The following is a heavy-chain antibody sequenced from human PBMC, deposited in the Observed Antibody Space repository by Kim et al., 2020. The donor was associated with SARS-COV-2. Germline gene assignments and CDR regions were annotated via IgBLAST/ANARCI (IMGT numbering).Heavy chain of an antibody. CDR3: ASRGIGAFDI. CDR2: IKPSGGST. Sequence: ASVKVSCKASGYTFTSYYMHWVRQAPGQGLEWMGIIKPSGGSTSYAQKFQGRVTMTRDTSTSTVYLELSSLRSEDTAVFYCASRGIGAFDIWGQGTMFTVSS. J-gene: IGHJ3*02. CDR1: GYTFTSYY. V-gene: IGHV1-46*01.